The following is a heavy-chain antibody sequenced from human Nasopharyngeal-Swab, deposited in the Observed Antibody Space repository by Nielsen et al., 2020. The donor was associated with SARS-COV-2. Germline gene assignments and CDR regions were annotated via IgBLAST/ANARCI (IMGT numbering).Heavy chain of an antibody. CDR2: ISSTGSTI. J-gene: IGHJ4*02. V-gene: IGHV3-48*03. D-gene: IGHD1-14*01. Sequence: GESLKISCAASGFTLSSYEMNWVRQAPGKGLEWISYISSTGSTIYNADPVKGRFTVSRENAKNSMFLQMISLRAEDTAVYYCARERWRDHDFDAWGQGTLVIVSS. CDR1: GFTLSSYE. CDR3: ARERWRDHDFDA.